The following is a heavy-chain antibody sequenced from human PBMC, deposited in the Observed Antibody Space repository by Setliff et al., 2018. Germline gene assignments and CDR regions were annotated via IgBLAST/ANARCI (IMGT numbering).Heavy chain of an antibody. D-gene: IGHD3-3*01. J-gene: IGHJ6*03. Sequence: SETLSLTCTVSGDSISSRTYYWSWIRQPAGKGLEWIGYINYSGSTNYNPALKSRVTISVDTSKNQFSLKLSSVTAADTAVYYCARMSGFLYMDVWGRGTTVTVSS. CDR1: GDSISSRTYY. V-gene: IGHV4-61*10. CDR3: ARMSGFLYMDV. CDR2: INYSGST.